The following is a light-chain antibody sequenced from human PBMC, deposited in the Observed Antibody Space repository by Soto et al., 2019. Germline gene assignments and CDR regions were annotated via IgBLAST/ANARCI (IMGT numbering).Light chain of an antibody. Sequence: EIVLTQSPGTPSLSPGERATLSCRASQSVSSSYLAWYQQKPGQAPRLLMSAASSRATGIPDRFSGSGSGTDFTLTISRLEAEDFAVYYCQQSTSSPIPFGQGTRLEIK. V-gene: IGKV3-20*01. CDR3: QQSTSSPIP. CDR2: AAS. CDR1: QSVSSSY. J-gene: IGKJ5*01.